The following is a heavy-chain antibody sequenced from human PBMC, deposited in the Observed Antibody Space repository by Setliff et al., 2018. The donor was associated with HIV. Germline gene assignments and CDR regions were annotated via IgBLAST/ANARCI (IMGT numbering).Heavy chain of an antibody. CDR2: ISTYNGNT. V-gene: IGHV1-18*01. J-gene: IGHJ4*02. D-gene: IGHD7-27*01. CDR1: GYTFTSYA. Sequence: GASVKVSCKASGYTFTSYAMNWVRQAPGQGLEWMGWISTYNGNTHYAQKLQGRVTMTTDTSTSTAYMELRSLRSDDAAVYYCARQLSNSLDYWGQGTLVTVAS. CDR3: ARQLSNSLDY.